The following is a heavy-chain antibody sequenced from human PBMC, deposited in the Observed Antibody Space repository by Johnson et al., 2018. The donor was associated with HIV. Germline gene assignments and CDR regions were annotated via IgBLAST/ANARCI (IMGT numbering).Heavy chain of an antibody. CDR3: ARNLRQLDPDAFDI. CDR2: ISSSGSTI. J-gene: IGHJ3*02. Sequence: QVQLVESGGGLVKPGGSLRLSCAASGFTFSDYYMSWIRQAPGRGLELVSHISSSGSTIYYADSVKGRFTISRDNAKNSLYLQMNSLRAEDTAVYYCARNLRQLDPDAFDIWGQGTVVTVSS. V-gene: IGHV3-11*04. D-gene: IGHD6-13*01. CDR1: GFTFSDYY.